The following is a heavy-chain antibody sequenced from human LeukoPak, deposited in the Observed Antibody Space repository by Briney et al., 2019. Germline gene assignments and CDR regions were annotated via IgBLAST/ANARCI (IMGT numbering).Heavy chain of an antibody. D-gene: IGHD3-22*01. CDR1: GGSISSSSYY. V-gene: IGHV4-39*01. J-gene: IGHJ5*02. CDR3: ARLGFDSRGTNWFDP. CDR2: GYYSGNT. Sequence: PSETLSLTCTVSGGSISSSSYYWGWIRQPPGKGLEWIGSGYYSGNTYYNPSLKSRVTISVDTSKNQFSLKVTSVTAADTAMYYCARLGFDSRGTNWFDPWGQGTLVTVSS.